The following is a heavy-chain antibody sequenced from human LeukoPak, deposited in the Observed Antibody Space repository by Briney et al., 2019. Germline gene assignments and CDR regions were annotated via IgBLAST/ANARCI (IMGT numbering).Heavy chain of an antibody. V-gene: IGHV3-7*03. J-gene: IGHJ4*02. D-gene: IGHD6-19*01. CDR2: IKNDGSET. CDR1: GFTFSGYG. CDR3: VKNDGWFHLAQ. Sequence: AGRSLRLSCAASGFTFSGYGMDWVRQAPGKGLEWVGHIKNDGSETYYLDSLKGRFSISRDNTNNALYLQMNSLRVEDTAVYYCVKNDGWFHLAQWGQGTLVTVSS.